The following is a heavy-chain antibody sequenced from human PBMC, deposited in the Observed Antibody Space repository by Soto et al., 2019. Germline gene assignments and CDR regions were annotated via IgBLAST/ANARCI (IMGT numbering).Heavy chain of an antibody. V-gene: IGHV3-48*01. Sequence: GGSLRLSCAASGFTFSSYSMNWVRQAPGKGLEWVSYISSSSSTIYYADSVKGRFTISRDNAKNSLYLQMNSLRAEDTAVYYCASGDDYGDYVFDYWGQGTLVTVSS. J-gene: IGHJ4*02. CDR2: ISSSSSTI. CDR1: GFTFSSYS. CDR3: ASGDDYGDYVFDY. D-gene: IGHD4-17*01.